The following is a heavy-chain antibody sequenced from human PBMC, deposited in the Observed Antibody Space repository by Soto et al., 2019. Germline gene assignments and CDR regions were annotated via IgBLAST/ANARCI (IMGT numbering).Heavy chain of an antibody. Sequence: QVQLVESGGGLVQPGRSLRLSCAASGFTFSSYGMHWVRQAPGKGLEWVAVIWYDGSNKYYADSVKGRFTISRDNSKNTLYLQMNSLRAEDTAVYYCASSKGQYCSSTSCLEYFQHWGQGTLVTVSS. CDR3: ASSKGQYCSSTSCLEYFQH. V-gene: IGHV3-33*01. CDR1: GFTFSSYG. J-gene: IGHJ1*01. CDR2: IWYDGSNK. D-gene: IGHD2-2*01.